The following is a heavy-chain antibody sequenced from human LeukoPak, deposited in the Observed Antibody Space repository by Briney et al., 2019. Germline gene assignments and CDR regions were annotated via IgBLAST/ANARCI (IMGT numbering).Heavy chain of an antibody. CDR2: IYTSGST. CDR1: GGSISSGSYY. J-gene: IGHJ6*02. CDR3: ARERATIFGVVIIAYGMDV. D-gene: IGHD3-3*01. V-gene: IGHV4-61*02. Sequence: PSGTLSLTCTVSGGSISSGSYYWSWIRQPAGTGLEWIGRIYTSGSTNYNPSLKSRVTISVDTSKNQFSLKLSSVTAADTAVYYCARERATIFGVVIIAYGMDVWGQGTTVTVSS.